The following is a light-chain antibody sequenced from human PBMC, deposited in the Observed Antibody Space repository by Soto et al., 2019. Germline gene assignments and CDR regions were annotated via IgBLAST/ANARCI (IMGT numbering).Light chain of an antibody. CDR3: SSYAGSNNSYV. CDR2: EVT. V-gene: IGLV2-8*01. Sequence: QSVLTPPPSASGSPGQSVTISCTGTSSDVGGYNYVSWYQQHPGKAPKLMIYEVTKRPSGVPDRFSGSKSGNTASLTVSGLRAEDEADYYCSSYAGSNNSYVFGTGTKVTVL. J-gene: IGLJ1*01. CDR1: SSDVGGYNY.